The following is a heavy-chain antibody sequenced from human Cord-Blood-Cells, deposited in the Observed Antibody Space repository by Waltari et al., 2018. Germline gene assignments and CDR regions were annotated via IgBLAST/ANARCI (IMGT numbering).Heavy chain of an antibody. D-gene: IGHD7-27*01. V-gene: IGHV4-34*01. CDR1: GGSFSGYY. CDR3: ARGVLGTWYFDL. Sequence: QVQLQQWGAGLLKPSETLSLTCAVYGGSFSGYYWSWNRQPPGKGLEWIGEINHSGSTNYNPSLKSRVTISVDTSKNQFSLKLGSVTAADTAVYYCARGVLGTWYFDLWGRGTLVTVSS. J-gene: IGHJ2*01. CDR2: INHSGST.